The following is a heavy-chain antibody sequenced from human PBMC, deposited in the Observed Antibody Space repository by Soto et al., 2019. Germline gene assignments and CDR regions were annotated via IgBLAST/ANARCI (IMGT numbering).Heavy chain of an antibody. J-gene: IGHJ4*02. V-gene: IGHV2-5*02. D-gene: IGHD1-26*01. CDR3: AHRPVVVGAYYFDF. CDR2: IYWDDDK. CDR1: GFSLTTSGAA. Sequence: QITLKESGPTLVKPTQTLTLTCMFSGFSLTTSGAAVAWIRQSPGKALEWLALIYWDDDKRYNPSLNSRLNITNDTCNNQVVLTMTNMDPVDTGKYYCAHRPVVVGAYYFDFLGQGNLVTVSS.